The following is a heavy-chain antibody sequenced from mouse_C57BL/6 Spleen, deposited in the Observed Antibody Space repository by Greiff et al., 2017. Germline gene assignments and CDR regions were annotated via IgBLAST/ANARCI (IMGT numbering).Heavy chain of an antibody. CDR3: VRQGYTGYFDV. Sequence: EVQLVESGGGLVQPKGSLKLSCAASGFSFNTYAMNWVRQAPGKGLEWVARIRSKSNNYATYYADSVKDRFTISRDDSESMLYLQMNNLKTEDTAMYYCVRQGYTGYFDVWGTGTTVTVSS. J-gene: IGHJ1*03. V-gene: IGHV10-1*01. CDR1: GFSFNTYA. D-gene: IGHD2-2*01. CDR2: IRSKSNNYAT.